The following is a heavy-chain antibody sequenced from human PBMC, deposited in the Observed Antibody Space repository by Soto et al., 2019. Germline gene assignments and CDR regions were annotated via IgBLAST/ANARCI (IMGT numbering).Heavy chain of an antibody. V-gene: IGHV4-59*01. J-gene: IGHJ4*02. CDR2: IYYSGST. CDR1: GGSISSYY. Sequence: QVQLQESGPGLVKPSETLSLTCTVSGGSISSYYWSWIRQPPGKGLEWIGYIYYSGSTNYNPSLKSRVTISVDTSKNQFSLKLSSVTAADTAVYYCARTNRGGGLLDYWGQGTLVTVSS. CDR3: ARTNRGGGLLDY. D-gene: IGHD2-15*01.